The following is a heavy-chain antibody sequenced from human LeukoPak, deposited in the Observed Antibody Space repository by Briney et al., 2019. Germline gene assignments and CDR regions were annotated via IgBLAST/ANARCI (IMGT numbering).Heavy chain of an antibody. D-gene: IGHD4-17*01. CDR3: ARDLFMTTVTTIPRYYYYGMDV. J-gene: IGHJ6*02. V-gene: IGHV1-18*01. CDR1: GYTFTSYG. Sequence: GASVKVSCKASGYTFTSYGISWVRQAHGQGLEWMGWISAYNGNTNYAQKLQGRVTMTTDTSTSTAYMELRSLRSDDTAVYYCARDLFMTTVTTIPRYYYYGMDVWGQGTTVTVSS. CDR2: ISAYNGNT.